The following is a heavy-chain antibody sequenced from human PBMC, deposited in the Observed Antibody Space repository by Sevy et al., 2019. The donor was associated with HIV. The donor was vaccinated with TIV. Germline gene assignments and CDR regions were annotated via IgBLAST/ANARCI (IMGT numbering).Heavy chain of an antibody. J-gene: IGHJ4*02. D-gene: IGHD1-1*01. Sequence: GGYLRLSCAASGFTFSSYSMNWVRQAPGKGLEWVSSISSSSSYIYYADSVKGRFTISRDNAKNSLYLQMNSLRAEDSAVYYCARDEGRYKGKIINDYWGQGTLVTVSS. CDR3: ARDEGRYKGKIINDY. V-gene: IGHV3-21*01. CDR2: ISSSSSYI. CDR1: GFTFSSYS.